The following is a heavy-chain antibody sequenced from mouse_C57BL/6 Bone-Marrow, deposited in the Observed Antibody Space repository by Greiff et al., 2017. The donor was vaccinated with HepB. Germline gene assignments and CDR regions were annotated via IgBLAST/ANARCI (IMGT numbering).Heavy chain of an antibody. V-gene: IGHV1-39*01. J-gene: IGHJ1*03. CDR3: ARREGVYYGNYYWYFDV. CDR1: GYSFTDYN. CDR2: INPNYGTT. D-gene: IGHD2-1*01. Sequence: LVESGPELVKPGASVKISCKASGYSFTDYNMNWVKQSNGKSLEWIGVINPNYGTTSYNQKFKGKATLTVDQSSSTAYMQLNSLTSEDSAVYYCARREGVYYGNYYWYFDVWGTVTTVTVSS.